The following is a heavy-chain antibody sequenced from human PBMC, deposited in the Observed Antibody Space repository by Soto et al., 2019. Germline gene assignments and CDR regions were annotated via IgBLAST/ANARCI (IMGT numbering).Heavy chain of an antibody. CDR2: IYWDDDK. D-gene: IGHD6-13*01. CDR3: AHRGYSSSWSWFDP. V-gene: IGHV2-5*02. CDR1: GFSLSTSGVG. J-gene: IGHJ5*02. Sequence: QITLKESGPTLVKPTQTLTLTCTFSGFSLSTSGVGVGWIRQPPGKALEWLALIYWDDDKRYSPSLKSRLTITKDSSKNQVVLTMTNMDPVDTAAYYCAHRGYSSSWSWFDPWGQGTLVTVSS.